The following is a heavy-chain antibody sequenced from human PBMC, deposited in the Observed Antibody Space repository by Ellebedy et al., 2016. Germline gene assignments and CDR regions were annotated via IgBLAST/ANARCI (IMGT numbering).Heavy chain of an antibody. J-gene: IGHJ4*02. CDR2: ISYDGSNA. D-gene: IGHD3-22*01. CDR1: GFTFSNYG. V-gene: IGHV3-30*03. Sequence: GESLKISCAASGFTFSNYGMHWVRQAPGEGLESVAMISYDGSNAFYADSVKGRFTISRDNSKSTLYLQINSLRAEDTAVYYCARDSSGYSPFDYWGQGTLVTVSS. CDR3: ARDSSGYSPFDY.